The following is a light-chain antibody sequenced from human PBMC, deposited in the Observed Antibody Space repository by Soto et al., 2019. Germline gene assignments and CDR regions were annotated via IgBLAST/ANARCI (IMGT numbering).Light chain of an antibody. J-gene: IGLJ2*01. CDR3: AAWDDSLSGRHVV. CDR2: RNN. CDR1: SSNIGSNY. V-gene: IGLV1-47*01. Sequence: QSVLTQPPSASGTPGQRVTISCSGSSSNIGSNYVYWYQQLPGTAPELLIYRNNQWPSGVPDRFSGSKSGTSASLAISGLRSEDEADYYCAAWDDSLSGRHVVFGGGTQLTVL.